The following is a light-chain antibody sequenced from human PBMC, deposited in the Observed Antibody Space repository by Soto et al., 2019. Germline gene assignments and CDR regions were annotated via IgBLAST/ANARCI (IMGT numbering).Light chain of an antibody. CDR3: QQYNSF. CDR1: QNINTW. CDR2: DAS. V-gene: IGKV1-5*01. J-gene: IGKJ2*01. Sequence: DIQMTQSPSTLSASVGDRVTITCRASQNINTWLAWYQQKRGQATKLLVYDASTLESGVPSRFSGSGSRTEFTLTINSLQPDDFATYYYQQYNSFFGQGTKLELK.